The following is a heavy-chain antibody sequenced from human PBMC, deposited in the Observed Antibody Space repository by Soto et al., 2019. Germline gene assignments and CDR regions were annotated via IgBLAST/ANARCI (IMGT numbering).Heavy chain of an antibody. V-gene: IGHV3-23*01. CDR1: GFAFSSYA. Sequence: GGSLRLSCTASGFAFSSYAMNWVRQAPGKGLEWVSGIVDTGGRTFYADSVKGRFTISRDNAKNTLYLEMNSLRAEDTAIYYCAPVPAPSSYYTTDVWGQGTTVTVSS. D-gene: IGHD2-2*01. J-gene: IGHJ6*02. CDR2: IVDTGGRT. CDR3: APVPAPSSYYTTDV.